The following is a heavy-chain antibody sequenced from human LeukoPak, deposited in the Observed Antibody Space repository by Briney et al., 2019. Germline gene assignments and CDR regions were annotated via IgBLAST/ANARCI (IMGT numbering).Heavy chain of an antibody. Sequence: ASVKVSCKASGYTFTSYDINWVRQATGQGLEWMGWMSPNSGNTGYAQKFQGRVTMTRNTSISTAYMELSSLRSEDAAVYYCARSLPLLTTTSDNWFDPWGQGTLVTVSS. CDR2: MSPNSGNT. CDR1: GYTFTSYD. V-gene: IGHV1-8*01. J-gene: IGHJ5*02. CDR3: ARSLPLLTTTSDNWFDP. D-gene: IGHD2-2*01.